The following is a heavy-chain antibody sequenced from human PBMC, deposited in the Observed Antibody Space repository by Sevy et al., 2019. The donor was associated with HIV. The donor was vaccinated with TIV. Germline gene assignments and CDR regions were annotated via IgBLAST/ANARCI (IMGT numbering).Heavy chain of an antibody. CDR2: ISYDGSNE. CDR3: AQDRIVLLMYAPASHSYGLDV. D-gene: IGHD2-8*01. CDR1: RFTFNRYG. V-gene: IGHV3-30*18. J-gene: IGHJ6*02. Sequence: GGSLRLSCAASRFTFNRYGMHWVRQAPGKGLEWVAVISYDGSNEYYADSVKGRFTVSRDNSKKTVYLQMNSLKFEDTAVYHRAQDRIVLLMYAPASHSYGLDVWGQGITVTVPS.